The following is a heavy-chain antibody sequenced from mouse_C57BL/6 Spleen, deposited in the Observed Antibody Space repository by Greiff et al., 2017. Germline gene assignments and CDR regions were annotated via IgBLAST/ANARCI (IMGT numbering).Heavy chain of an antibody. J-gene: IGHJ1*03. CDR1: GYSFTDYN. D-gene: IGHD1-1*01. CDR3: ARSYYGSSHWYFDV. V-gene: IGHV1-39*01. Sequence: VQLQQSGPELVKPGASVKISCKASGYSFTDYNMNWVKQSNGTSLEWIGVINPNYGTTSYNQKFKGKATLTVDQSSSTAYMQLNSLTSEDSAVYYCARSYYGSSHWYFDVWGTGTTVTVSS. CDR2: INPNYGTT.